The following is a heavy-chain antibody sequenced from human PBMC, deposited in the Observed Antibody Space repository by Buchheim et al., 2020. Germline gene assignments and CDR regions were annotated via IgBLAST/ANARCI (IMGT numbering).Heavy chain of an antibody. V-gene: IGHV4-59*01. CDR3: ARAPYYDFWSGYYWDY. CDR1: GGSISSYY. J-gene: IGHJ4*02. D-gene: IGHD3-3*01. Sequence: QVQLQESGPGLVKPSETLSLTCTVSGGSISSYYWSWIRQPPGKGLEWIGYVYYSGNTTYNPSLKRRVTITVDASNNKFSIKLSSVTAADTAVYYCARAPYYDFWSGYYWDYWGQGTL. CDR2: VYYSGNT.